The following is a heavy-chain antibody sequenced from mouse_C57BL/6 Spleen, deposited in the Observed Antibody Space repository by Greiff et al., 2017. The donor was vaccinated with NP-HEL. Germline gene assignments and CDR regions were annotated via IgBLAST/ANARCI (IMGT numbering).Heavy chain of an antibody. CDR3: AKGVYYYAMDY. CDR2: ISSGSSTI. CDR1: GFTFSDYG. J-gene: IGHJ4*01. Sequence: EVKLMESGGGLVKPGGSLKLSCAASGFTFSDYGMHWVRQAPEKGLEWVAYISSGSSTIYYADTVKGRFTISRDNAKNTLFLQMTSLRSEDTAMYYCAKGVYYYAMDYWGQGTSVTVSS. V-gene: IGHV5-17*01.